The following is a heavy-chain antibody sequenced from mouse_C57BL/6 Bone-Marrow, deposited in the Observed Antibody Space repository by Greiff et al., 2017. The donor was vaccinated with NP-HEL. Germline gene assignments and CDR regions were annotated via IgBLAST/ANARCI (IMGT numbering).Heavy chain of an antibody. Sequence: VQLQQPGAELVRPGTSVKLSCKASGYTFTSYWMHWVKQRPGQGLEWIGVIDPSDSYTHYNQKFKGKATLTVDTSSSTAYMQLSSLTSEDSAVYYCARYGPYSNWYFDVWGTGTTVTVSS. V-gene: IGHV1-59*01. CDR1: GYTFTSYW. D-gene: IGHD2-5*01. J-gene: IGHJ1*03. CDR3: ARYGPYSNWYFDV. CDR2: IDPSDSYT.